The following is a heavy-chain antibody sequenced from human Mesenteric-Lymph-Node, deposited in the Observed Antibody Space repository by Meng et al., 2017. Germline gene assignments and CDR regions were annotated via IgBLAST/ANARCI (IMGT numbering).Heavy chain of an antibody. V-gene: IGHV4-39*01. CDR1: GGTISSNGYD. Sequence: QLQLQASGPRLVKPSETLSLSGTVSGGTISSNGYDWDWVRQPPGKGLEWIGAIYHSGSTSYNPSLQSRVTMFVDTSKNQFSLMLTSVTATDTAVYYCARRRGGSGRDCWGQGTLVTVSS. CDR3: ARRRGGSGRDC. CDR2: IYHSGST. J-gene: IGHJ4*02. D-gene: IGHD3-10*01.